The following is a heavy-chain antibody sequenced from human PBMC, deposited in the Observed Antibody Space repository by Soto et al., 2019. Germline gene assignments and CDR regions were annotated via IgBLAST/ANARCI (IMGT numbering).Heavy chain of an antibody. CDR2: ISYDGTNA. D-gene: IGHD3-16*01. J-gene: IGHJ5*02. V-gene: IGHV3-30*03. Sequence: QEELVESGGGVVQPGRSLRLSCAASGFTFSGFGMHWVRQAPGKGLEWVAVISYDGTNAIYADSVKGRFSVSRDNSKNIVYLQMNSLRNEDTAKYYCARWGKREGESSPPTDLWGQGTLVTVSS. CDR1: GFTFSGFG. CDR3: ARWGKREGESSPPTDL.